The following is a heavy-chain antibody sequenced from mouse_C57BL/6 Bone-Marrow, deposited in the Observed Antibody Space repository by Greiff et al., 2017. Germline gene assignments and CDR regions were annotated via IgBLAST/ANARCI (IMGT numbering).Heavy chain of an antibody. CDR3: ARGSFYGSSYWYFDV. J-gene: IGHJ1*03. CDR1: GYTFTSYW. V-gene: IGHV1-64*01. Sequence: VQLQQPGAELVKPGASVKLSCKASGYTFTSYWMHWVKQRPGQGLEWIGMIHPNSGSTNYNEKFKSKATLTVDKSSSTAYMQLSSLTSEDSAVYYCARGSFYGSSYWYFDVWGTGTTVTVSS. CDR2: IHPNSGST. D-gene: IGHD1-1*01.